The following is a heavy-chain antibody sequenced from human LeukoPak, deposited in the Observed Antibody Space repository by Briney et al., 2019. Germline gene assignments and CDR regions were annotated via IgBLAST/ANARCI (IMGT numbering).Heavy chain of an antibody. Sequence: ASVQVSCKASGYTFTGYYMHWVRQAPGQGLEWMGWVNPNSGNTGYAQIFQGRVTITRNTSISTAYMELSSLRSEDTAVYYCARMDYASGSANNWFDPWGQGTLVTVSS. CDR1: GYTFTGYY. CDR2: VNPNSGNT. CDR3: ARMDYASGSANNWFDP. V-gene: IGHV1-8*03. J-gene: IGHJ5*02. D-gene: IGHD3-10*01.